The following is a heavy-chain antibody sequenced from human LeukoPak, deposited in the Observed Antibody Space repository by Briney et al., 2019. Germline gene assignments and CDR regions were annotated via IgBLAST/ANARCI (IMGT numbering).Heavy chain of an antibody. J-gene: IGHJ5*02. Sequence: SETLSLTCTVSGGSISSSSYYWGWIRQPPGKGLEWIGSIYYSGSTYYNPSLKSRVTISVDTSKNQFSLKLSSVTAADTAVYYCARENGYSSSWPHANYWFDPWGQGTLVTVSS. CDR2: IYYSGST. D-gene: IGHD6-13*01. CDR1: GGSISSSSYY. CDR3: ARENGYSSSWPHANYWFDP. V-gene: IGHV4-39*07.